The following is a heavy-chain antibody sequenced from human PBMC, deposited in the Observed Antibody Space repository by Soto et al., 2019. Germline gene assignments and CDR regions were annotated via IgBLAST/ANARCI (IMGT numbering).Heavy chain of an antibody. Sequence: GGSLRLSCAASGFTFSDYYMSWIRQAPGKGLEWVSYISSSGSTIYYADSVKGRFTISRDNAKNSLYLQMNSLRAEDTAVYYCTKLARITMVRGVMSYYYYMDVWGKGTTVTVSS. CDR2: ISSSGSTI. CDR1: GFTFSDYY. J-gene: IGHJ6*03. V-gene: IGHV3-11*01. CDR3: TKLARITMVRGVMSYYYYMDV. D-gene: IGHD3-10*01.